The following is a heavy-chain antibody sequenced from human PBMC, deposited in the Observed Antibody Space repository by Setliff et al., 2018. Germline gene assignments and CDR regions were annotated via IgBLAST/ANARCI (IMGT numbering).Heavy chain of an antibody. CDR3: ARENTAKNFWGEESDY. Sequence: GASVKVSCKASGYTFTTYYMHWVRQAPGQGLEWMGVINPGDGSTTYAQKFQGRVKMTRDTSTNTAYMQLNSLRFEDRAVYYCARENTAKNFWGEESDYWGQGTLVTVSS. CDR2: INPGDGST. J-gene: IGHJ4*02. V-gene: IGHV1-46*01. D-gene: IGHD3-3*01. CDR1: GYTFTTYY.